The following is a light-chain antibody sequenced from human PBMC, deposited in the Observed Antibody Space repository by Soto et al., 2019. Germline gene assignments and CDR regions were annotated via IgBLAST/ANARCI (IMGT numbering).Light chain of an antibody. Sequence: EIVLTQSPGTLSLSPGERATLSCRASQSVSSSYLAWYQQKPGQAPTLLIYGASSRATGIPDRFSGSGSGTDFTLTISRLEPEDFAVYYCQQYGSSAWTFGQGTKVEI. CDR3: QQYGSSAWT. CDR2: GAS. V-gene: IGKV3-20*01. J-gene: IGKJ1*01. CDR1: QSVSSSY.